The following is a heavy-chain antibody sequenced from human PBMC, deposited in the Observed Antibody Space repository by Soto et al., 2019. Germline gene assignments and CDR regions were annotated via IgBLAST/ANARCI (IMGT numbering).Heavy chain of an antibody. D-gene: IGHD4-17*01. Sequence: EVQLVESGGGLVQPGGSLRLSCAASGFRFRDYWMYWVRQTPGKGLEWVANIKQDGSEKYYVDSVKGRFTISRDNARNSLFLQMDSLRAEEPAVYFCARVTTMGGYWGQGTLVTVSS. V-gene: IGHV3-7*01. CDR1: GFRFRDYW. CDR2: IKQDGSEK. CDR3: ARVTTMGGY. J-gene: IGHJ4*02.